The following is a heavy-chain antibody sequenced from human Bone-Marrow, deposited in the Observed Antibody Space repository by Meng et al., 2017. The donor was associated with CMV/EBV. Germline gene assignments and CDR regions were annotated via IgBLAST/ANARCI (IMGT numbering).Heavy chain of an antibody. D-gene: IGHD3-16*01. Sequence: QITLKESGPTLVKPTQTFTLTCTFSGFSLSTSGVGVGWIRQPPGKALEWLALIYWNDDKRYSPSLRSRLTITKDTSKNQVVLTMTNMDPVDTATYYCAHRGGEIYFDFWGQGTLVTVSS. V-gene: IGHV2-5*01. CDR3: AHRGGEIYFDF. CDR1: GFSLSTSGVG. CDR2: IYWNDDK. J-gene: IGHJ4*02.